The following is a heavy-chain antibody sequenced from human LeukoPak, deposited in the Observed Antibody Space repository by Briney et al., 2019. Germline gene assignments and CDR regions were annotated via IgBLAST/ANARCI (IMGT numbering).Heavy chain of an antibody. CDR1: GFTFSSYE. Sequence: PGGSLRLSCAASGFTFSSYEMNWVRQAPGKGLEWVSYISSSGSTIYYADSVKGRFTISRDSAKNSLYLQMNSLRAEDTAAYYCARVTYYYGSGSYWGDFGTVDYWGQGTLVTVSS. D-gene: IGHD3-10*01. CDR3: ARVTYYYGSGSYWGDFGTVDY. V-gene: IGHV3-48*03. J-gene: IGHJ4*02. CDR2: ISSSGSTI.